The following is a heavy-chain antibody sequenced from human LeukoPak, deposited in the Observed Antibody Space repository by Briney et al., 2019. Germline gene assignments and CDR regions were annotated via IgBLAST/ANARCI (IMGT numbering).Heavy chain of an antibody. J-gene: IGHJ4*02. CDR3: ARALIGYYFDY. V-gene: IGHV3-7*01. Sequence: GGSLRLSCAASGFTFGNYWMTWVRQAPGKGLEGVANIKQDGSEKYYVDSVKGRFTISRDNAKNSLYLQMNSLRAEDTAVYYCARALIGYYFDYWGQGTLVTVSS. CDR1: GFTFGNYW. CDR2: IKQDGSEK. D-gene: IGHD2-8*01.